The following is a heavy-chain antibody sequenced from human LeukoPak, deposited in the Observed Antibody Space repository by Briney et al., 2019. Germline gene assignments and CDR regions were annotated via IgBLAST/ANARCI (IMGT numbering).Heavy chain of an antibody. CDR3: ARGDYSNYGYYYYMDV. D-gene: IGHD4-11*01. J-gene: IGHJ6*03. Sequence: ASVKVSCKASGYTFTGYYMHWVRQAPGQGLEWMGWINPNSGGTNYAQKFQGRVTITTDESTSTAYMELSSLRSEDTAVYYCARGDYSNYGYYYYMDVWGKGTTVTVSS. CDR2: INPNSGGT. V-gene: IGHV1-2*02. CDR1: GYTFTGYY.